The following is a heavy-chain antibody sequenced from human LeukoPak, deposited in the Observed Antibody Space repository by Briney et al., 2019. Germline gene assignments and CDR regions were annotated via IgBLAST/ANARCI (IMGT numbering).Heavy chain of an antibody. J-gene: IGHJ6*02. V-gene: IGHV3-7*03. CDR1: GFTLSSYW. CDR3: ARDHSMDV. Sequence: GGSLRLSCAASGFTLSSYWMNWVRQAPGKGLEWVANIKQDGSEKKYVDSVKGRFTISRDNAKNSLYLQMNSLRAEDTAVYYCARDHSMDVWGQGTTVTVSS. CDR2: IKQDGSEK.